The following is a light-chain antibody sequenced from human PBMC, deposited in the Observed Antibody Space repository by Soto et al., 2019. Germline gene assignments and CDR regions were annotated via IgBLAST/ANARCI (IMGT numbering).Light chain of an antibody. V-gene: IGKV1-39*01. CDR1: QSISSY. J-gene: IGKJ1*01. CDR3: QQSYSIS. Sequence: DIQMTQSPSSLSASVGDRVTITCRASQSISSYLNWYQQKPGKAPKLLIYAASSLQSGVPSRFSGSGSGTDFTLTVSSLQPEDFATYYCQQSYSISFGQGTKVDIK. CDR2: AAS.